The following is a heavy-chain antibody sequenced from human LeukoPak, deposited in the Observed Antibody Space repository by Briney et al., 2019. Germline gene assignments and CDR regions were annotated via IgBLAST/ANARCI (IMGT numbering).Heavy chain of an antibody. CDR3: ARGGGDDSRDPENAFDI. D-gene: IGHD3-22*01. Sequence: SETLSLTCTVSGGSISSYYWSWIRQPPGKGLEWIGYIYYSGSTNYNPSLKSRVTISVDTSKNQFSLKLSSVTAADTAVYYCARGGGDDSRDPENAFDIWGQGTMVTVSS. J-gene: IGHJ3*02. V-gene: IGHV4-59*01. CDR1: GGSISSYY. CDR2: IYYSGST.